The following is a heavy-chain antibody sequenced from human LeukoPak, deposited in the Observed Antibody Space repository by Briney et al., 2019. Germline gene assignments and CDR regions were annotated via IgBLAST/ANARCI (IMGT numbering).Heavy chain of an antibody. V-gene: IGHV4-39*02. CDR1: GGSISRTSYY. Sequence: SETLSHTCTVSGGSISRTSYYWGWIRQPPGKGLEWIGSIYYSGSTYYSPSLKSRVTISVDTSKNHFSLKLSSVTAADTAMYYCARLDYGAPDYWGQGTLVTVSS. D-gene: IGHD4-17*01. CDR2: IYYSGST. J-gene: IGHJ4*02. CDR3: ARLDYGAPDY.